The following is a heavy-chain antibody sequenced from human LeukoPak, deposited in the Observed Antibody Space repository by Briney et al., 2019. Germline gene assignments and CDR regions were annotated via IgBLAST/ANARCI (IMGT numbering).Heavy chain of an antibody. V-gene: IGHV4-34*01. D-gene: IGHD6-13*01. Sequence: SETLSLTCAVYGGSISGYYWSWIRQPPGKGLEWIGEINHSGSTNYNPSLKSRVTISVDTSKNQFSLKLSSVTAADTAVYYCARPRGYSSSWYVAFDIWGQGTMVTVSS. CDR2: INHSGST. CDR1: GGSISGYY. CDR3: ARPRGYSSSWYVAFDI. J-gene: IGHJ3*02.